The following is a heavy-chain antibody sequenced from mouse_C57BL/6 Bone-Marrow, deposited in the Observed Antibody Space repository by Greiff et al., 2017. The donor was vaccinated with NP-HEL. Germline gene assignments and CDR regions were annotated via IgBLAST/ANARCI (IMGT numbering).Heavy chain of an antibody. CDR3: AREQDSNCLAD. CDR1: GYTFTSYD. Sequence: QVQLQQSGPELVKPGASVKLSCKASGYTFTSYDINWVKQRPGQGLEWIGWIYPRDGSTKYNEKVKGKATLTVDTSSITAYNELHSLTSEESAVYVCAREQDSNCLADWGQGALVTVSA. V-gene: IGHV1-85*01. D-gene: IGHD2-5*01. J-gene: IGHJ3*01. CDR2: IYPRDGST.